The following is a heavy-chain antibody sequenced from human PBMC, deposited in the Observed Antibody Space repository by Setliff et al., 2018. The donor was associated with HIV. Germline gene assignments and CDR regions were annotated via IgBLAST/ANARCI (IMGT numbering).Heavy chain of an antibody. D-gene: IGHD4-17*01. Sequence: SETLSLTCTVSGLSMSYNYWTWIRQSPGKGLEWIGYVHYSGSTRYNPSLKSRVTISVDTSKKKFSLKLTPMTATDTAVYYCARGGPPNDYSYYFDSWGQGTLVTVSS. CDR2: VHYSGST. J-gene: IGHJ4*02. CDR3: ARGGPPNDYSYYFDS. CDR1: GLSMSYNY. V-gene: IGHV4-59*01.